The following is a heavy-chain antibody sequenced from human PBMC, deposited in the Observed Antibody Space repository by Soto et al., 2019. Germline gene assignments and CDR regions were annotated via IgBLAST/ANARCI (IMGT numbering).Heavy chain of an antibody. CDR3: AREGWPLLQSGMDV. V-gene: IGHV3-48*02. Sequence: EVQLVESGGGLIQRGGSLRLSCAASGFTFGHYSMNWVRQAPGKGPEWVSYISSDNRTINYADSVKGRFIITRGNAKKSLYLQMHSLRDEDAAVYYCAREGWPLLQSGMDVWGQGTTVTVSS. D-gene: IGHD2-15*01. CDR1: GFTFGHYS. J-gene: IGHJ6*02. CDR2: ISSDNRTI.